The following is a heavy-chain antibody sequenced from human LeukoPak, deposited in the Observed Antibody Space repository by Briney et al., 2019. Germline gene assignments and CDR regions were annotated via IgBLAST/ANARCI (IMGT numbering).Heavy chain of an antibody. CDR1: GFTFSTYS. V-gene: IGHV3-21*01. D-gene: IGHD6-19*01. CDR2: INSGRDYI. Sequence: PGGSLRLSCAASGFTFSTYSVSWVRQAPGKGGEGVSSINSGRDYIYYADSVGGRLTISRDNTKNSLYLQMNSLRAEDTAVYYCARATSGWYSPFDSWGQGALVTVSS. J-gene: IGHJ4*01. CDR3: ARATSGWYSPFDS.